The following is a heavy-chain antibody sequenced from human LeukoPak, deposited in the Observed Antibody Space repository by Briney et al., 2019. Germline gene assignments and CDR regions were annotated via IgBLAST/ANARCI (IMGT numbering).Heavy chain of an antibody. V-gene: IGHV3-23*01. CDR3: AKGITIFGVVTRSLAFDI. D-gene: IGHD3-3*01. Sequence: GGSLRLSCAASGFTFSSYAMSWVRQAPGKGLEWVSAISGSGGSTYYADSVKGRFTISRDNSKNTLYLQMNSLRAEDTAVYYCAKGITIFGVVTRSLAFDIWGQGTMVTVSS. CDR1: GFTFSSYA. CDR2: ISGSGGST. J-gene: IGHJ3*02.